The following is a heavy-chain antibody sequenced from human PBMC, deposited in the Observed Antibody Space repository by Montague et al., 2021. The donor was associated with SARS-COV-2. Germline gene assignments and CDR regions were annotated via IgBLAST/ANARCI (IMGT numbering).Heavy chain of an antibody. CDR3: ARSGAVPMD. J-gene: IGHJ4*02. D-gene: IGHD3-10*01. Sequence: SETLSLTCTVSGGSVNSGGYYWSRIRQPPGKGLEWIGNIYYSGTTNYNPSLKSRVTISVDTSKNQFSLKLSSVTTADTAVYYCARSGAVPMDWGQGTLVTVSS. V-gene: IGHV4-61*08. CDR1: GGSVNSGGYY. CDR2: IYYSGTT.